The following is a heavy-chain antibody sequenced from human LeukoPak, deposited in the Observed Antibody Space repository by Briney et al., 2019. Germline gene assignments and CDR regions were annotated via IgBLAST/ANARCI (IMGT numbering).Heavy chain of an antibody. Sequence: SQTLSLTCAISGDSVSSNSAAWNWIRQSPSRGLEWLGRTYYRSKWYNDYAVSVKSRITINPDTSTNQFSLQLNSVTPEDTAVYYCARDELELQGLDYYYGMDVWGQGTTVTVSS. CDR3: ARDELELQGLDYYYGMDV. CDR1: GDSVSSNSAA. V-gene: IGHV6-1*01. J-gene: IGHJ6*02. D-gene: IGHD1-7*01. CDR2: TYYRSKWYN.